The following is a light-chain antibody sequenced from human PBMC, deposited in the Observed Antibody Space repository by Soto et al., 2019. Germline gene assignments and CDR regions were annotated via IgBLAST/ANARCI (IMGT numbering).Light chain of an antibody. CDR1: QSVSTN. CDR2: GAS. V-gene: IGKV3-15*01. J-gene: IGKJ1*01. CDR3: QQYDIWPQT. Sequence: EIVMTQSPAILSVSPGERATLSCRASQSVSTNLAWFQQKPGQTPMLLFNGASTRATGIPARFTGSVSGTEFILTISSLQSEDFAGYYCQQYDIWPQTFGQGTKV.